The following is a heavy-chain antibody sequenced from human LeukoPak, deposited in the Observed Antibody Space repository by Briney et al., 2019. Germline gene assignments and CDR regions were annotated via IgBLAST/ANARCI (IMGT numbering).Heavy chain of an antibody. D-gene: IGHD1-14*01. CDR1: GVSFSGYY. Sequence: PSETLSLTCAVYGVSFSGYYWSWIRQPPGKGLEWIGEINHSGSTNYNPSLKSRVTISVDTSKNQFSLKLSSVTAADTAVYYCARGLRYPDYWGQGTLVTVSS. CDR2: INHSGST. J-gene: IGHJ4*02. CDR3: ARGLRYPDY. V-gene: IGHV4-34*01.